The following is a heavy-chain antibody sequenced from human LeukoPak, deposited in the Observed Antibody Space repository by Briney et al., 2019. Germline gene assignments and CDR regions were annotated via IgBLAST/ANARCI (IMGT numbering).Heavy chain of an antibody. CDR1: GGSFTTYD. Sequence: SETLSLTCAVYGGSFTTYDWSRIRQAPGKGLEWIGEVNHSGYTNYNPSLKSRVTISADTSKNQFTLKLNSVTAADTAVYYCAREPDRIRFDPWGQGTLVTVSS. V-gene: IGHV4-34*01. CDR2: VNHSGYT. D-gene: IGHD1-14*01. J-gene: IGHJ5*02. CDR3: AREPDRIRFDP.